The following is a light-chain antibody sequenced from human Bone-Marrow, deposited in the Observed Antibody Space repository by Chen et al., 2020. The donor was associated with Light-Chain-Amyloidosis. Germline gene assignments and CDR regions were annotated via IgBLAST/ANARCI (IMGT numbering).Light chain of an antibody. CDR2: DDS. V-gene: IGLV3-21*02. J-gene: IGLJ2*01. Sequence: SYVLTQPSSVSVAPGQTATIACGGNNIGSTSVHWYQQTPGQAPLLVVYDDSDRPSGIPERFSGSSSGTMATLTISGAQVDNADYYCYSTDGTGKNVVFGGGTKLTVL. CDR3: YSTDGTGKNVV. CDR1: NIGSTS.